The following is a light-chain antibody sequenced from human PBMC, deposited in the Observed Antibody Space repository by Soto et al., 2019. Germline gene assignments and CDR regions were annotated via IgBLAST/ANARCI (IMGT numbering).Light chain of an antibody. CDR2: EVN. Sequence: QSALTQPPSVSGSPGQSVTISCTGTSSDVGYYNRVSWYQQPPGTAPKLIIYEVNNRPSGVPDRFSGSKSGNTASLTISGLQSEDEADYYCSSYTSSSTLIFGGGTKVTVL. CDR1: SSDVGYYNR. CDR3: SSYTSSSTLI. V-gene: IGLV2-18*02. J-gene: IGLJ2*01.